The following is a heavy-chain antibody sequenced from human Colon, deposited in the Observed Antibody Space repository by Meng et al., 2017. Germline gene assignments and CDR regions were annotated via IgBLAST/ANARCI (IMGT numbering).Heavy chain of an antibody. Sequence: HGLGRASEPLSSTVPVMGGSGSSDIYYWSWIRQPPGKGLEWIGCIYYSGTTNYNPSHNSRVTISVDTSKNQFSLKLSSVTPADTAVYFCARDRVPGKYWGQGTLVTVSS. CDR3: ARDRVPGKY. J-gene: IGHJ4*02. CDR2: IYYSGTT. CDR1: GGSGSSDIYY. D-gene: IGHD1-14*01. V-gene: IGHV4-61*01.